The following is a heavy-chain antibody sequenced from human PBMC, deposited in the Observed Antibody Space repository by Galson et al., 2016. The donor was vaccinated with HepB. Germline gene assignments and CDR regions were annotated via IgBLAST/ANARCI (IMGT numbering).Heavy chain of an antibody. CDR2: FDSEDGEK. J-gene: IGHJ4*02. CDR1: GDSLTEIY. Sequence: SVKVSCKVSGDSLTEIYLHWVRQAPGKGLEWMGGFDSEDGEKIYAQKFQGRLIMTEDTSTDTAYMELSSLRPEDTAVYYCAAGGGRILVAGMGNGIASWGQGTPVTVSS. CDR3: AAGGGRILVAGMGNGIAS. D-gene: IGHD6-19*01. V-gene: IGHV1-24*01.